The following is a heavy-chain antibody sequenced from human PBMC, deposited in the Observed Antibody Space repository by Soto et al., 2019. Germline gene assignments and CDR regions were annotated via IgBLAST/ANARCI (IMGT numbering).Heavy chain of an antibody. D-gene: IGHD3-10*01. CDR3: ARLWFGELLGLDWFDP. CDR1: GGSISSSSYY. Sequence: QLQLQESGPGLVKPSETLSLTCTVSGGSISSSSYYWGWIRQPPGKGLEWIGSIYYSGSTYYNPSLKSRVTISVDTSKNQFSLKLSSVTAADTAVYYCARLWFGELLGLDWFDPWGQGTLVTVSS. J-gene: IGHJ5*02. CDR2: IYYSGST. V-gene: IGHV4-39*01.